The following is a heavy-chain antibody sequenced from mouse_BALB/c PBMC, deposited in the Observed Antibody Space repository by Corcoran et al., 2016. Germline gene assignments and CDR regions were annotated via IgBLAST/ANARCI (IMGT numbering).Heavy chain of an antibody. Sequence: QVQLQQSGPELVKPGASVKISCKASGYSFTSYYIHWVKQRPGQGLEWGGWIFPGSGNTKYNEKFKGKATLTADTSSSTAYMQLRSLTSEDSAVYFCAKTARATYYFDYWGQGTTLTVSS. CDR1: GYSFTSYY. D-gene: IGHD3-2*01. J-gene: IGHJ2*01. CDR2: IFPGSGNT. V-gene: IGHV1-66*01. CDR3: AKTARATYYFDY.